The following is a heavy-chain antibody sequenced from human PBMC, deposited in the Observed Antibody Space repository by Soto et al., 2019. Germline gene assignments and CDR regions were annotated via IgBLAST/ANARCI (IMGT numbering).Heavy chain of an antibody. Sequence: ASVKVSCKASGYTFTSYGIHWVRQAPGQRLEWMGWINAANGDTKYSPKFQGRVTITRDTPASTAYMELSSLRSEDTAVYYCVRRHVSATGIDWFDPWGQGTLVTVYS. CDR2: INAANGDT. D-gene: IGHD6-13*01. CDR3: VRRHVSATGIDWFDP. V-gene: IGHV1-3*01. J-gene: IGHJ5*02. CDR1: GYTFTSYG.